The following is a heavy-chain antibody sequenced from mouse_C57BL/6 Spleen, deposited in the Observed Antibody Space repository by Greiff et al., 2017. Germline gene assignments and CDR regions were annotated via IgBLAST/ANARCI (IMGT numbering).Heavy chain of an antibody. CDR1: GYTFTSYW. V-gene: IGHV1-52*01. J-gene: IGHJ1*03. D-gene: IGHD1-1*02. Sequence: QVQLQQPGAELVRPGSSVKLSCKASGYTFTSYWMHWVKQRPIQGLEWIGNIDPSDSETNYNQKFKDKDTLTVDKSSSTAYMQLSSLTSEDSAVXYCARYYYGDSYGYFDYWGKGTTVTVSS. CDR2: IDPSDSET. CDR3: ARYYYGDSYGYFDY.